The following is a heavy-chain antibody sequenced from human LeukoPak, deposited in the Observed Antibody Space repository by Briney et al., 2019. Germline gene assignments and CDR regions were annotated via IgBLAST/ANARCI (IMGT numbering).Heavy chain of an antibody. CDR2: ISSIGSNI. CDR3: AELGITMIGGV. Sequence: GGSLRLSCAASGFTFSSYDMNWVRQAPGKGLEWVSYISSIGSNIYYADSVKGRFTISRDNAKNSLYLQMNSLRAEDTAVYYCAELGITMIGGVWGKGTTVTVSS. J-gene: IGHJ6*04. D-gene: IGHD3-10*02. CDR1: GFTFSSYD. V-gene: IGHV3-48*03.